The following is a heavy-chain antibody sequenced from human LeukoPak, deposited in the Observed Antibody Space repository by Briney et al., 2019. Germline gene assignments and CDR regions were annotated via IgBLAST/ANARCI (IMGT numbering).Heavy chain of an antibody. CDR3: AREGTIFGVVKSFDY. CDR2: IIPIFGTA. V-gene: IGHV1-69*01. J-gene: IGHJ4*02. D-gene: IGHD3-3*01. Sequence: SVKVSCKASGGTFSSYAISWVRQAPGQGLEWMGGIIPIFGTANYAQKFQGRVTITADESTSTAYMELSSPRSEDTAVYYCAREGTIFGVVKSFDYWGQGTLVTVSS. CDR1: GGTFSSYA.